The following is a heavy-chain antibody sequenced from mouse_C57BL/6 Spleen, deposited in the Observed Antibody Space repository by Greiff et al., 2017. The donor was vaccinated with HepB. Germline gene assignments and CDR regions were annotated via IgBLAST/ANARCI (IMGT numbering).Heavy chain of an antibody. CDR2: INPYNGDT. J-gene: IGHJ1*03. D-gene: IGHD1-1*01. Sequence: VQLQQSGPELVKPGDSVKISCKASGYSFTGYFMNWVIQSHGKSLEWIGRINPYNGDTFYNQKFKGKATLTVDKSSSTAHMELRSLTSEDSAVYYCVGYYGPDWYFDVWGTGTTVTVSS. CDR3: VGYYGPDWYFDV. CDR1: GYSFTGYF. V-gene: IGHV1-20*01.